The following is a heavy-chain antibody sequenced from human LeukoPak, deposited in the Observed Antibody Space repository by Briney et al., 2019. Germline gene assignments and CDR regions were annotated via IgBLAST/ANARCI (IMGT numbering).Heavy chain of an antibody. V-gene: IGHV4-31*03. Sequence: PSHTLSLTCTVSGDSISSGDYYWRWARQHPGKGLEWIGYINYSGTTYYNPSLTSRVTISVDTSKNQFSLKLSSVTAADTAVYYCARTYCRGGTCYSWDYWGQGTLVTVSS. CDR2: INYSGTT. CDR3: ARTYCRGGTCYSWDY. CDR1: GDSISSGDYY. J-gene: IGHJ4*02. D-gene: IGHD2-15*01.